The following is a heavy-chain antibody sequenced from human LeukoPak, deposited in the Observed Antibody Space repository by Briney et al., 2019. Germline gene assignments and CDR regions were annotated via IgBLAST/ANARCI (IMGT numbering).Heavy chain of an antibody. Sequence: ASVKVSCKASGYTFTSYAMNWVRQAPGQGLEWMGWINTNTGNPTYAQGFTGRFVFSLDTSVSTAYLQISSLKAEDTAVYYCATPHHRWGSSSPSYYYGMDVWGQGTTVTVSS. J-gene: IGHJ6*02. CDR3: ATPHHRWGSSSPSYYYGMDV. CDR1: GYTFTSYA. V-gene: IGHV7-4-1*02. CDR2: INTNTGNP. D-gene: IGHD6-13*01.